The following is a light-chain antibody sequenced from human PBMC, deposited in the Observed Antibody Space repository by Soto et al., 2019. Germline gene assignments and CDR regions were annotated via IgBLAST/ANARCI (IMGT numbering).Light chain of an antibody. CDR1: SSDVGGYNY. CDR3: SSYTSSSTLVV. CDR2: DVS. Sequence: QSALTQPASVSGSPGQSITISCAGTSSDVGGYNYVSWYQHHPGKAPKLMIYDVSNRPSGVSNRFSGSKSVSTASLTISGLQAEDEADYWCSSYTSSSTLVVFGGGTKLTVL. V-gene: IGLV2-14*03. J-gene: IGLJ2*01.